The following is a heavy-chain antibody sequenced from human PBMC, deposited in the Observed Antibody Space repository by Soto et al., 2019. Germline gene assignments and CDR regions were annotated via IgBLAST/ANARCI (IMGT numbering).Heavy chain of an antibody. CDR1: GFTFSSYG. J-gene: IGHJ6*02. Sequence: QVQLVESGRGVVQPGRSLRLSCAASGFTFSSYGMHWVRQAPGKGLEWVAVIWYDGTNKYYADSVKGRFTISRDNSKNTLYLQMNSLRAEDTAVYYCARDRGAVAGTRYYYGMDVWGQGTTVTVSS. V-gene: IGHV3-33*01. CDR2: IWYDGTNK. CDR3: ARDRGAVAGTRYYYGMDV. D-gene: IGHD6-13*01.